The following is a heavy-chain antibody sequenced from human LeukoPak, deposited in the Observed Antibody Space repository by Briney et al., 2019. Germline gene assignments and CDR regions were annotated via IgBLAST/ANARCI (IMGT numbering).Heavy chain of an antibody. D-gene: IGHD2-2*01. CDR1: GYTFTSYY. J-gene: IGHJ5*02. V-gene: IGHV1-46*01. CDR2: INPSGGST. Sequence: GASVKVSCKASGYTFTSYYMHWVRQAPGQGLEWVGIINPSGGSTSYAQKFQGRVTMTRDTSTSTVYMELSSLRSEDTAVYYCARDLGIVVGRDWFDPWGQGTLVTVSS. CDR3: ARDLGIVVGRDWFDP.